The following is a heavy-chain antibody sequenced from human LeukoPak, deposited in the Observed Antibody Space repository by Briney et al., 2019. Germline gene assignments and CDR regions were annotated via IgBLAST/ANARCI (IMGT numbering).Heavy chain of an antibody. D-gene: IGHD5-18*01. CDR3: AGGYSYGRGYYFDY. CDR2: IHHSGTT. CDR1: GGAISGYY. V-gene: IGHV4-59*01. Sequence: SETLSLTCTVSGGAISGYYWNWIRHPPGKGPEWIGHIHHSGTTTYNPFLQSRVTISLDTSKNQFSLKLSSVTAADTAVYYCAGGYSYGRGYYFDYWGQGTLVTVSS. J-gene: IGHJ4*02.